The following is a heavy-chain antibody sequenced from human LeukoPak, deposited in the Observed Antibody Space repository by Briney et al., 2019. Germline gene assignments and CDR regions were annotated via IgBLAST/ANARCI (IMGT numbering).Heavy chain of an antibody. V-gene: IGHV4-39*07. CDR2: HYYSGST. CDR3: AREESLYFDL. Sequence: SETLSLTCTVSGGSISSSSYYWGWIRQPPGKGLGWIGSHYYSGSTSYNPSLKSRVTISVDTSKNQFSLKLSSVTAADTAVYYGAREESLYFDLWGRGTLVTVSS. CDR1: GGSISSSSYY. J-gene: IGHJ2*01.